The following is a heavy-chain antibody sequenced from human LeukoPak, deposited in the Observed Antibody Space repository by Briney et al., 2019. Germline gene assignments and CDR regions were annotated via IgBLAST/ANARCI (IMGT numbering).Heavy chain of an antibody. Sequence: GASVQVSCQASGYTYTIYYMHWVRQAPGQGLECKGIINPSGGSTSYAQKFQGRVTMTRDTSTSTVYMELSSLRSEDTAVYYCARELVATMGFDYWGQGTLVTVSS. D-gene: IGHD5-12*01. J-gene: IGHJ4*02. CDR3: ARELVATMGFDY. V-gene: IGHV1-46*01. CDR2: INPSGGST. CDR1: GYTYTIYY.